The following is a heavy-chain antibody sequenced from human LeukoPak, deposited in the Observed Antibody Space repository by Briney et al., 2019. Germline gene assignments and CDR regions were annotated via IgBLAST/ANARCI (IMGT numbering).Heavy chain of an antibody. CDR3: ASDGYSPFDY. V-gene: IGHV1-2*02. D-gene: IGHD5-24*01. CDR1: GYTFTGFY. J-gene: IGHJ4*02. Sequence: ASVKVSSKASGYTFTGFYIHWVRQAAGQGLEWMGWINPDSGDTKSAQKFQGRVTMTRDTSISTAYMELSRLKYDDTAVYYCASDGYSPFDYWGQGSLVTVSS. CDR2: INPDSGDT.